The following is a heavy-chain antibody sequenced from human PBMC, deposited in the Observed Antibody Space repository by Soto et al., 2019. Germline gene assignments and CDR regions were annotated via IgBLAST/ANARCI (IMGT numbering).Heavy chain of an antibody. D-gene: IGHD6-19*01. J-gene: IGHJ4*02. CDR3: AKWGQQWQMKWVLFFDY. CDR1: GFTFSSYA. Sequence: EVQLLESGGGLVQPGGSLRLSCAASGFTFSSYAMSWVRQAPGKGLEWVSAISGSGGSTYYADSVKGRFTISRDNSKNTLYLQMNSLRAEDTAVYYCAKWGQQWQMKWVLFFDYWGQGTLVTVSS. CDR2: ISGSGGST. V-gene: IGHV3-23*01.